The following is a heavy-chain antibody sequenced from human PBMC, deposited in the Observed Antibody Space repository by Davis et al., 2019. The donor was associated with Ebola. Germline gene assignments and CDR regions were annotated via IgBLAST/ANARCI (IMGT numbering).Heavy chain of an antibody. CDR1: GYTFRIHA. Sequence: GESLKISCAASGYTFRIHAMTWVRQAPGKGLAWVSALSGRGGLSYYADSVKGRFTISRDNSKNTLYLQMDSLAAEDTAVYYCARGGETVTGTASHGMDVWGQGTTVTVSS. V-gene: IGHV3-23*01. D-gene: IGHD1-14*01. CDR3: ARGGETVTGTASHGMDV. J-gene: IGHJ6*02. CDR2: LSGRGGLS.